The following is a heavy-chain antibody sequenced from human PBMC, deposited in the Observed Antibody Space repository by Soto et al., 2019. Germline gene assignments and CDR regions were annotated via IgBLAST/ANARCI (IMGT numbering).Heavy chain of an antibody. CDR3: ARRDYDYIWGSYRQDNWFDP. CDR1: GGSISSYY. D-gene: IGHD3-16*02. J-gene: IGHJ5*02. Sequence: PWETLSLTCTVSGGSISSYYWSWIRQPPGKGLEWIGYIYYSGSTNYNPSLKSRVTISVDTSKNQFSLKLSSVTAADTAVYYCARRDYDYIWGSYRQDNWFDPWGQGTLVTVSS. CDR2: IYYSGST. V-gene: IGHV4-59*08.